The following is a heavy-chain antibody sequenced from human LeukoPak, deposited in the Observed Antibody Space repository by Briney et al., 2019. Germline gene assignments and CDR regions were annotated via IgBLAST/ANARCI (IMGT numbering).Heavy chain of an antibody. CDR3: ARWKAAAGTSGPYYFDY. Sequence: GGSLRLSCAASGFTFSSYSMNWVRQAPGKGLEWVSYISSSSSTIYYADSVKGRFTISRDNSKNTLYLQMNSLRAEDTAVYYCARWKAAAGTSGPYYFDYWGQGTLVTVSS. D-gene: IGHD6-13*01. CDR2: ISSSSSTI. V-gene: IGHV3-48*01. CDR1: GFTFSSYS. J-gene: IGHJ4*02.